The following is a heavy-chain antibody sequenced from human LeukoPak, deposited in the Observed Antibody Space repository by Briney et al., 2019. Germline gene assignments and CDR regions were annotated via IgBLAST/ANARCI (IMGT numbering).Heavy chain of an antibody. CDR3: ATAGFGVVTQYPGSFGY. CDR2: FDPEDGET. D-gene: IGHD3-3*01. CDR1: GYTLTELS. Sequence: ASVKVSCKVSGYTLTELSMHWVRQAPGKGLEWMGGFDPEDGETIYAQKFQGRVTMTEDTSTDTAYMELSSLRSEDTAVYYCATAGFGVVTQYPGSFGYWGQGTLVTVSS. V-gene: IGHV1-24*01. J-gene: IGHJ4*02.